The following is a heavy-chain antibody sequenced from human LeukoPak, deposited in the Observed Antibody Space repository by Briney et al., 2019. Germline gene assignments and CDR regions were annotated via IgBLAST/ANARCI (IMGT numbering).Heavy chain of an antibody. Sequence: PGRSLRLSCAASGFTFSTYAMHWVRQAPGKGLEWVAVISYDGSNKYYADAAKGRFTISRDNSKNTLFLQMNSLRDEDTAVYYSARDKAAAAARAFDYWGQGALVTVSS. CDR1: GFTFSTYA. V-gene: IGHV3-30*04. CDR2: ISYDGSNK. J-gene: IGHJ4*02. CDR3: ARDKAAAAARAFDY. D-gene: IGHD6-13*01.